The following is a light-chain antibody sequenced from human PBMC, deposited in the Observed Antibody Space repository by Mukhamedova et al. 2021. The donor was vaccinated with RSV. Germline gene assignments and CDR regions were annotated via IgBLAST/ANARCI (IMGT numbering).Light chain of an antibody. CDR2: FTS. V-gene: IGKV1-NL1*01. J-gene: IGKJ4*01. CDR3: QQHYRSPLT. Sequence: WYQRRVHGKAPKLLVYFTSKLEGGVPSRFRGSRSGAEYSLTISSLQPEDFATYYCQQHYRSPLTFGGGTRVDI.